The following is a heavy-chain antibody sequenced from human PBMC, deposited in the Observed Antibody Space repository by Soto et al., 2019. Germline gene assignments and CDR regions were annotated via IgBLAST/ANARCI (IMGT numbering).Heavy chain of an antibody. V-gene: IGHV4-39*01. CDR3: ANNGGRYYYYYGMDV. CDR1: GGSISSSSYY. Sequence: SETLSLTCTFSGGSISSSSYYWGWIRQPPGKGLEWIGSIYYSGSTYYNPSLKSRVTISVDTSKNQFSLKLSSVTAADTAVYYCANNGGRYYYYYGMDVWGQGTTVTVSS. CDR2: IYYSGST. J-gene: IGHJ6*02. D-gene: IGHD2-15*01.